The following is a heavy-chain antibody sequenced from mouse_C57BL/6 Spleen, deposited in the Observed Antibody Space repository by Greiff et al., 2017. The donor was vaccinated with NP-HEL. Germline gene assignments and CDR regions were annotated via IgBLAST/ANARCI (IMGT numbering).Heavy chain of an antibody. CDR2: INPNNGGT. Sequence: VQLQQSGPELVKPGASVKISCKASGYTFTDYYMNWVKQSHGKSLEWIGDINPNNGGTSYNQKFKGKATLTVDKSSSTAYMELRSLTSEDSAVYYCARTRLYYFDYWGQGTTLTVSS. CDR1: GYTFTDYY. V-gene: IGHV1-26*01. J-gene: IGHJ2*01. CDR3: ARTRLYYFDY.